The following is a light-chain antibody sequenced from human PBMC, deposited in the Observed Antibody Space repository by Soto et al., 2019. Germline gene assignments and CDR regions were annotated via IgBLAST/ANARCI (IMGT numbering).Light chain of an antibody. J-gene: IGKJ1*01. V-gene: IGKV3D-15*01. Sequence: EIVMTQSPATLSVSPGERATLSCRASQSVSSNLAWYQQKPGQAPRLLLYGASTRATGIPARFSGSGSGTEFTLTISSLQPDDFATYYCQHYNSYSEAFGQGTKVDVK. CDR3: QHYNSYSEA. CDR2: GAS. CDR1: QSVSSN.